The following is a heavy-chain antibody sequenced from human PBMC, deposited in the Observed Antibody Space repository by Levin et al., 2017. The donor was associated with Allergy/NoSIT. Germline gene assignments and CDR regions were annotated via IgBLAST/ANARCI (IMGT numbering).Heavy chain of an antibody. D-gene: IGHD3-16*01. CDR2: ITPDGSLK. CDR1: EFIFSTYG. J-gene: IGHJ5*02. CDR3: AKGGDLDL. V-gene: IGHV3-30*18. Sequence: GGSLRPSCAASEFIFSTYGMQWVRQAPGKGLEWVAIITPDGSLKYYADSVKGRFVISRDNSKRTLYLQMSTLRAEDTAVYYCAKGGDLDLWGQGTLVTVSS.